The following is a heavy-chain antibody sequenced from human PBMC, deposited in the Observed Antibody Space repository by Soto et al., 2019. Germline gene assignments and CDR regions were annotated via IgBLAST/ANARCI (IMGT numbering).Heavy chain of an antibody. D-gene: IGHD3-22*01. CDR2: ISSNGGST. J-gene: IGHJ4*02. CDR3: VKGYDSSGYYSRFDY. CDR1: GFTFSSYA. V-gene: IGHV3-64D*06. Sequence: VGSLRLSCSASGFTFSSYAMHWVRQAPGKGLEYVSAISSNGGSTYYADSVKGRFTISRDNSKNTLYLQMSSLRAEDTAVYYCVKGYDSSGYYSRFDYWGQGTLVTVSS.